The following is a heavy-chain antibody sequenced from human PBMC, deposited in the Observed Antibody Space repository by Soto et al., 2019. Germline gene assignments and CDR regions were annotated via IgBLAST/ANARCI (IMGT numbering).Heavy chain of an antibody. J-gene: IGHJ4*02. D-gene: IGHD3-16*01. Sequence: PSETLSLTCTVSGGSISSGGYYCSWIRQHPGKGLEWIGYIYYSGSTYYNPSLKSRVTISVDTSKNQFSLKLSSVTAADTAVYYCARQRPTLPLGFGYRGQGTLVTVSS. CDR2: IYYSGST. CDR1: GGSISSGGYY. CDR3: ARQRPTLPLGFGY. V-gene: IGHV4-31*03.